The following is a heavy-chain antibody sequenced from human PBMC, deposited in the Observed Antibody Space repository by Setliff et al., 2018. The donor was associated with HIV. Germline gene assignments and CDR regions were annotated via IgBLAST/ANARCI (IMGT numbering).Heavy chain of an antibody. J-gene: IGHJ5*02. CDR3: AISGSPDRRPT. D-gene: IGHD3-10*01. Sequence: PGESLKISCQGSGYTFSTYWIAWVRQTPGKGMDWVGLIYPDKSDTKYSPSFQGQVTISADKSISTAYLQWSSLKASDTAIYYCAISGSPDRRPTWGQGTLVTVSS. CDR1: GYTFSTYW. CDR2: IYPDKSDT. V-gene: IGHV5-51*01.